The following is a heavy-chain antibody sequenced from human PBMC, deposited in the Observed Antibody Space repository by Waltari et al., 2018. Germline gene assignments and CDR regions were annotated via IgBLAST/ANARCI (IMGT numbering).Heavy chain of an antibody. CDR2: IYYSGST. CDR1: GGSISSSSYY. Sequence: QLQLQESGPGLVKPSETLSLTCTVSGGSISSSSYYWGWIRQPPGKGLEWIGSIYYSGSTYYNPSLKSRVTISVDTSKNQFSLKLSSVTAADTAVYYCLTFWSGYYRHYWGQGTLVTVSS. J-gene: IGHJ4*02. D-gene: IGHD3-3*01. V-gene: IGHV4-39*01. CDR3: LTFWSGYYRHY.